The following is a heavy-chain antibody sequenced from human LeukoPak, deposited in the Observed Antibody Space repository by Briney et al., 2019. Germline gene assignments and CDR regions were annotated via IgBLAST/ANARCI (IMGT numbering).Heavy chain of an antibody. Sequence: GESLKISCKGSGYSFTSYWIGWVRQMPGKGLEWMGIIYPGDSDTRYSPSFRGQVTISADKSISTAYLQWSSLKASDTAMYYCARYCSGGSCYRAYYYGMDVWGQGTTVTVSS. D-gene: IGHD2-15*01. CDR1: GYSFTSYW. CDR2: IYPGDSDT. V-gene: IGHV5-51*01. J-gene: IGHJ6*02. CDR3: ARYCSGGSCYRAYYYGMDV.